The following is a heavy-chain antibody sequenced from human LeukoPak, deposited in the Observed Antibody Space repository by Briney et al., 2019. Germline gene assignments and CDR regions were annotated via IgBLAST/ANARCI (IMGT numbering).Heavy chain of an antibody. V-gene: IGHV4-34*01. D-gene: IGHD5-18*01. CDR3: AGWDTAMVTDRAFDY. J-gene: IGHJ4*02. CDR2: INHSGST. Sequence: PSETLSLTCAVYGGSFSGYYWSWIRQPPGKGLEWIGEINHSGSTNYNPSLKSRVTISVDTSKNQFSLKLSSVTAADTAVYYCAGWDTAMVTDRAFDYWGQGTLVTVSP. CDR1: GGSFSGYY.